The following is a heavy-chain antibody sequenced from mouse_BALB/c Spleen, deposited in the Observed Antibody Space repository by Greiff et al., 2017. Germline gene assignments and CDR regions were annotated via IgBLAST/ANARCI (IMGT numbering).Heavy chain of an antibody. V-gene: IGHV2-9*02. CDR3: AKPAYYGNYWFAY. Sequence: VQVVESGPGLVAPSQSLSITCTVSGFSLTSYGVHWVRQPPGKGLEWLGVIWAGGSTNYNSALMSRLSISKDNSKSQVFLKMNSLQTDDTAMYYCAKPAYYGNYWFAYWGQGTLVTVSA. CDR1: GFSLTSYG. J-gene: IGHJ3*01. CDR2: IWAGGST. D-gene: IGHD2-10*01.